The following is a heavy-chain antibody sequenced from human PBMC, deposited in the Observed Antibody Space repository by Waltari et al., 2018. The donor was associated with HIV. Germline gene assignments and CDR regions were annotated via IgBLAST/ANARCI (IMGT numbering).Heavy chain of an antibody. CDR1: GGTLDSYS. CDR2: IIPMAEKA. D-gene: IGHD3-10*01. J-gene: IGHJ4*02. Sequence: QVLLVQSGAEVRTPGCPVKASCRASGGTLDSYSIHWVRQAPGQGLEWMGSIIPMAEKANSAQKFQGRVTITADKATSTAYMQLNSLRSDDTAVYYCASARETMGVDLDFWGQGTLVTVSS. CDR3: ASARETMGVDLDF. V-gene: IGHV1-69*02.